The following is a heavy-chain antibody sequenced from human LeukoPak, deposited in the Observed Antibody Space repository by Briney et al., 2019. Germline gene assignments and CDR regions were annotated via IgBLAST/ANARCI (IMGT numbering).Heavy chain of an antibody. CDR1: GFTFSSYA. Sequence: GRSLRLSCAASGFTFSSYAMSWVRQAPGKGLEWVSAISGSGGSTYYADSVKGRFTISRDNSKNTLYLQMNSLRAEDTAVYYCAKSGRRSTQPLGAFDIWGQGTMVTVSS. V-gene: IGHV3-23*01. CDR3: AKSGRRSTQPLGAFDI. D-gene: IGHD6-13*01. J-gene: IGHJ3*02. CDR2: ISGSGGST.